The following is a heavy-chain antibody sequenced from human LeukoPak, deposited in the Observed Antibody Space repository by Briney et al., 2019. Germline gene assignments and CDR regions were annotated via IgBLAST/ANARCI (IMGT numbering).Heavy chain of an antibody. CDR2: ISWNSGRI. D-gene: IGHD2/OR15-2a*01. Sequence: GGSLRLSCAASGFTFDDYAMHWVRHAPGKGLEWVSGISWNSGRINYADSVKGRFTISRDNAKNSLYLQMNSLRAEDTALYYCAKGSYNCNGNSCPQYYYYMDVWGKGTTVTVSS. CDR3: AKGSYNCNGNSCPQYYYYMDV. J-gene: IGHJ6*03. CDR1: GFTFDDYA. V-gene: IGHV3-9*01.